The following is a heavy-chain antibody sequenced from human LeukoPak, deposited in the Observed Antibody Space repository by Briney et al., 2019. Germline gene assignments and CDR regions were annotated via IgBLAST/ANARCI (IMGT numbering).Heavy chain of an antibody. D-gene: IGHD3-22*01. Sequence: PGGSLRLSCAASGLTVSTNYMSWVRQAPGKGLEWVSVIYSAGSTYYADSVKGRFTISRDNAKNSLYLQMNSLRAEDTAVYYCARDKDSSSSLDYWGQGTLVTVSS. CDR1: GLTVSTNY. CDR2: IYSAGST. CDR3: ARDKDSSSSLDY. J-gene: IGHJ4*02. V-gene: IGHV3-53*01.